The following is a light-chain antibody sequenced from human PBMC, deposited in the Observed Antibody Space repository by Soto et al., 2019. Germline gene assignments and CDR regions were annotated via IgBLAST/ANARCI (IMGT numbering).Light chain of an antibody. CDR1: QSISTW. CDR2: DAS. Sequence: DIQMTQSPSTLSASVGDRDTITCRASQSISTWLAWYQQKPGKAPKLLIYDASSLESGVPSGFSGSGSGTEFTLTINSLQPDDFATYYCQQYNSYWTFGQGTKVEIK. V-gene: IGKV1-5*01. J-gene: IGKJ1*01. CDR3: QQYNSYWT.